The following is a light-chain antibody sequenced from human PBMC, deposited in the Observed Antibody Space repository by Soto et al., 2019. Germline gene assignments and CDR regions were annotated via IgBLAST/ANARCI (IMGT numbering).Light chain of an antibody. CDR1: QSVSSNY. J-gene: IGKJ1*01. CDR2: GAS. CDR3: QQYGGSPPT. V-gene: IGKV3-20*01. Sequence: EIMLTQSPGTLSSFPGERATLSCRASQSVSSNYLAWYQRKPGQAPRLLIYGASNRATDIPYRFIGSGSGTDFTLTITRLEPDDFAMYYCQQYGGSPPTFGQGTKVEIK.